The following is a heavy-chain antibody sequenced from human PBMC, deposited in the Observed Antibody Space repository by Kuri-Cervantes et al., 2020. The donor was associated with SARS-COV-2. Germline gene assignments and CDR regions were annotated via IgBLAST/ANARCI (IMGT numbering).Heavy chain of an antibody. Sequence: SETLSLTCAISGDSVSSNSAAWNWIRQSPSRGLEWLGRTYYRSKWYNDYAVSVKSRITINPDTSKNQFSLQLNSVTPEDTAVCYCASVYSSISHNWFDPWGQGTLVTVSS. J-gene: IGHJ5*02. D-gene: IGHD6-13*01. CDR3: ASVYSSISHNWFDP. CDR2: TYYRSKWYN. V-gene: IGHV6-1*01. CDR1: GDSVSSNSAA.